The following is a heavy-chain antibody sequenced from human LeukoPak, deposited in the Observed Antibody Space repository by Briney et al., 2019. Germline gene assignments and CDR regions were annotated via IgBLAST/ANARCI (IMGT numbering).Heavy chain of an antibody. D-gene: IGHD1-26*01. J-gene: IGHJ3*02. CDR3: ARGIVGPYAFDI. V-gene: IGHV4-34*01. CDR1: GGAFTGYY. Sequence: SETLSLTCAVYGGAFTGYYWSWIRQPPGKGLEWIGEINHSGSTNYNPSLKSRVTISVDTSKNQFSLKLSSVTAADTAVYYCARGIVGPYAFDIWGQGKMVTVSS. CDR2: INHSGST.